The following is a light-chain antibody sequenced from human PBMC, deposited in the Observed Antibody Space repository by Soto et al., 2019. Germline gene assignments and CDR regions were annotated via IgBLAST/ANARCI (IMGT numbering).Light chain of an antibody. CDR2: KAS. CDR3: QQYNSYSYT. J-gene: IGKJ2*01. CDR1: QSIASW. Sequence: DIQMTQSPSTLSASVGDRVTITCRASQSIASWLAWYQQKPGKAPKLLIYKASGLESGVPSRFSGSGSGTEFTLTISSLQPDDFATYYCQQYNSYSYTFGQ. V-gene: IGKV1-5*03.